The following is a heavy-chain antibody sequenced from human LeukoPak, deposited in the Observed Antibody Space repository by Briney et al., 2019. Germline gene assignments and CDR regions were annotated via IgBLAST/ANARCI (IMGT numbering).Heavy chain of an antibody. V-gene: IGHV1-2*06. J-gene: IGHJ5*02. D-gene: IGHD1-26*01. CDR2: INPNSGGT. Sequence: SVKVSCKASGYTFTGYYMHWVRQAPGQGLEWMGRINPNSGGTNYAQKFQGRVTMTRDTSISTAYMELSRLRSDDTAVYYCAREGKNSGRQYNWFDPWGQGTLVTVSS. CDR3: AREGKNSGRQYNWFDP. CDR1: GYTFTGYY.